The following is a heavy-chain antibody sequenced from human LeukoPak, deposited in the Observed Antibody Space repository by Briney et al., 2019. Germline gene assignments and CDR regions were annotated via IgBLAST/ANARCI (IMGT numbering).Heavy chain of an antibody. Sequence: GGSLRLSCAASGFTFSNYAMDWVRQAPGKGLEGVAVISYGRSNDYYADSVKGRFTISRGNSKNTLYLQMNSLRVEDTAVYYCAKARHYGGYYYSFDYWGQGTLVTVSS. CDR3: AKARHYGGYYYSFDY. CDR2: ISYGRSND. V-gene: IGHV3-30*18. J-gene: IGHJ4*02. CDR1: GFTFSNYA. D-gene: IGHD3-22*01.